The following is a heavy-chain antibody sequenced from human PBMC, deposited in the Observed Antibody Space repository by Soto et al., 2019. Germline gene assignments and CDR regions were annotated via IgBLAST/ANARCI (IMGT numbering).Heavy chain of an antibody. CDR3: ARVTGSGSHSYYFDY. J-gene: IGHJ4*02. D-gene: IGHD3-10*01. Sequence: GGSLRLSCAASGFTFSSYSMNWVRQAPGKGLEWVSSISSSSSYIYYADSVKGRFTISRDNAKNSLYLQMNSLRAEDTAVYYCARVTGSGSHSYYFDYWGQGTLVTVSS. CDR2: ISSSSSYI. V-gene: IGHV3-21*01. CDR1: GFTFSSYS.